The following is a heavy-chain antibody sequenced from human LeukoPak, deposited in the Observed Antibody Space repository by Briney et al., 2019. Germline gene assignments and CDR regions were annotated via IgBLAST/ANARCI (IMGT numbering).Heavy chain of an antibody. CDR1: GGSFSGYY. Sequence: SETLSLTCAVYGGSFSGYYWSWVRQPPGKGLEWIGEINHSGSTNYNPSLKSRVTISVDTSKNQFSLKLSSVTAADTAVYYCARGKGRYCSSISCLPRNTGFDYWGQGTLVTVSS. CDR2: INHSGST. V-gene: IGHV4-34*01. J-gene: IGHJ4*02. D-gene: IGHD2-2*01. CDR3: ARGKGRYCSSISCLPRNTGFDY.